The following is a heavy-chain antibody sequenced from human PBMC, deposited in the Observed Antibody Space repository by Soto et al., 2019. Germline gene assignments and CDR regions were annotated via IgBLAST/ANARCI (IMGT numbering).Heavy chain of an antibody. Sequence: GGSLRLSCAASGFTFSSYGMHWVRQAPGKGLEWVAVIWYDGSNKYYADSVKGRFTISRDNSKNTLYLQMNSLRAEDTAVYYCAREVYDFWSPVNAAYYGMDVWGQGTTVTVSS. CDR1: GFTFSSYG. J-gene: IGHJ6*02. D-gene: IGHD3-3*01. CDR3: AREVYDFWSPVNAAYYGMDV. V-gene: IGHV3-33*01. CDR2: IWYDGSNK.